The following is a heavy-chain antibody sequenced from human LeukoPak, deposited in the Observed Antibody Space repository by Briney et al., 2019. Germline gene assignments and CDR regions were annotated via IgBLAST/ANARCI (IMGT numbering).Heavy chain of an antibody. CDR2: IKQDGSQK. CDR1: GFTFSNSW. J-gene: IGHJ4*02. Sequence: GGSLRLSCVASGFTFSNSWMSWVRQAPGKGLEWVANIKQDGSQKYYVDSVKGRFTISRDNAKNSLYLQMNSLRAEDTAVYYCARPDSSAHDYWGQGTLVTVSS. CDR3: ARPDSSAHDY. V-gene: IGHV3-7*01. D-gene: IGHD6-6*01.